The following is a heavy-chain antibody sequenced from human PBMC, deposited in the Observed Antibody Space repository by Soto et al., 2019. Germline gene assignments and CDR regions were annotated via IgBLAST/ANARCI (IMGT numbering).Heavy chain of an antibody. CDR1: GYSFTSYW. V-gene: IGHV5-51*01. J-gene: IGHJ4*02. D-gene: IGHD1-26*01. CDR3: GRHSTVGATQRPFDS. CDR2: IYPGDSDT. Sequence: PGESLKISCKGSGYSFTSYWIGWVRQMPGKGLEWMGIIYPGDSDTRYSPSFQGQVTISADKSISTAYLQWSSLKASDTAMYYCGRHSTVGATQRPFDSCGQGTLVTVPP.